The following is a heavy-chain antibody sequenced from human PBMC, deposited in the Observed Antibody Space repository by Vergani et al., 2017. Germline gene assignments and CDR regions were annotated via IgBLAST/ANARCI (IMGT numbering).Heavy chain of an antibody. Sequence: QVQLQESGPGLVKPSETLSLTCTVSGGSISSYYWSWIRQPAGKGLEWIGRIYTSGSTNYNPSLKSRVTMSVDTSKNQFSLKLSSVTAADTAVYSCARESGGYYYDSSGYYYYFDYWGQGTLVTVSS. D-gene: IGHD3-22*01. CDR3: ARESGGYYYDSSGYYYYFDY. J-gene: IGHJ4*02. CDR1: GGSISSYY. CDR2: IYTSGST. V-gene: IGHV4-4*07.